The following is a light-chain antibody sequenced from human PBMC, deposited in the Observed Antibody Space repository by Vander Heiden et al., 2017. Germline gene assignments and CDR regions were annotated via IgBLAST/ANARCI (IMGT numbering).Light chain of an antibody. CDR2: RNN. J-gene: IGLJ3*02. V-gene: IGLV1-47*01. CDR1: SSNIERNY. Sequence: QSALTQPPSASGTPGQRVSISCSGSSSNIERNYVYWYQQMPGMAPKLLIYRNNERPSGVPDRFSGSKSGTSASLVISGLRFEDEADYYCAGWDDSVSGRVFGGGTRLTVL. CDR3: AGWDDSVSGRV.